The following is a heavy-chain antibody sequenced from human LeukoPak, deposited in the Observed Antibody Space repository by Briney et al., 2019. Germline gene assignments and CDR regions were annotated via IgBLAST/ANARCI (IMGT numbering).Heavy chain of an antibody. CDR1: GFTVNNNY. CDR3: ARGLMGIAYRGAFYY. D-gene: IGHD6-13*01. Sequence: PGGSLRLSCAVSGFTVNNNYMHWVRQAPGRGLEWVSIIYSGGDTYFADSVKGRFTISRDNAKNSLFLQMNSLRAEDTAVYYCARGLMGIAYRGAFYYWGQGTLVTVSS. CDR2: IYSGGDT. V-gene: IGHV3-66*01. J-gene: IGHJ4*02.